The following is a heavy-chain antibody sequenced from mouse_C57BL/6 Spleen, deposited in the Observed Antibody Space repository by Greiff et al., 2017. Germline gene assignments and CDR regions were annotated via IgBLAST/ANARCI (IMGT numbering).Heavy chain of an antibody. D-gene: IGHD1-1*01. CDR2: IDPEDGDT. Sequence: VQLKQSGAELVRPGASVKLSCTASGFNIKDYYMHWVRQRPEQGLEWIGRIDPEDGDTEYAPKFQGKATMTADTSSNTAYLQLSSLTSEDSAVYSCTAVVAEGSWYFDVWGTGTAVTVSS. J-gene: IGHJ1*03. CDR1: GFNIKDYY. V-gene: IGHV14-1*01. CDR3: TAVVAEGSWYFDV.